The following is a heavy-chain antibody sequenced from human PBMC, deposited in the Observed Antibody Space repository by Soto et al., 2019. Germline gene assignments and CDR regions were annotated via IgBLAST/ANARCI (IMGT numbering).Heavy chain of an antibody. D-gene: IGHD3-10*01. V-gene: IGHV4-4*02. Sequence: PSETLSLTCAVSGGSISSSNWWSWVRQPPGKGLEWIGEIYHSGSTNYNPSLKSRVTISVDKSKNQFSLKLSSVTAADTAVYYCASKPTQNYYGSGTDAFDIWGQGTMVTVSS. J-gene: IGHJ3*02. CDR1: GGSISSSNW. CDR3: ASKPTQNYYGSGTDAFDI. CDR2: IYHSGST.